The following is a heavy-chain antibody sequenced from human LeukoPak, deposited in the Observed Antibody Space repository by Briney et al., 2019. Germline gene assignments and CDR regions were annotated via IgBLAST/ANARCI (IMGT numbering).Heavy chain of an antibody. V-gene: IGHV3-48*04. CDR2: ISSRSTTI. D-gene: IGHD6-19*01. J-gene: IGHJ3*02. CDR1: GFIFSSYN. Sequence: PGGSLRLSCAASGFIFSSYNMNWVRQAPGKGLEWVSYISSRSTTIYYADSVKGRFTISRDNAKNSLYLQMNSLRAEDTAVYYCARDHEWLAIGGAFDIWGQGTMVTVSS. CDR3: ARDHEWLAIGGAFDI.